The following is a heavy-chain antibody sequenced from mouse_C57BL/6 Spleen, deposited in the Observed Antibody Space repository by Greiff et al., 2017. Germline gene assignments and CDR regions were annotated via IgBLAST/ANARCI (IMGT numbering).Heavy chain of an antibody. V-gene: IGHV1-64*01. J-gene: IGHJ1*03. CDR1: GYTFTSYW. CDR3: ARSPLYYGSSHWYFDV. CDR2: IHPNSGST. D-gene: IGHD1-1*01. Sequence: QVQLQQPGAELVKPGASVKLSCKASGYTFTSYWMHWVKQRPGQGLEWIGMIHPNSGSTNYNEKFKSKATLTVEKSSSTAYMQLSSLTSEDSAVYYCARSPLYYGSSHWYFDVWGTGTTVTVSS.